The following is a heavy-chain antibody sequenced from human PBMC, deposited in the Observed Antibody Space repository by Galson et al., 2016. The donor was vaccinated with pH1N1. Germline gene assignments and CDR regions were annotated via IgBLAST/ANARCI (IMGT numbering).Heavy chain of an antibody. Sequence: SVKVSCKASGASFSWNAVTWVRQAPGQGLEWMGGIMGMFRKTDYAQKLQGRVTITTDETGTTAYMELSSLRSEDTAVYYCARTNTYDYDGSAVMYWGQGALVSVSS. D-gene: IGHD3-22*01. CDR1: GASFSWNA. J-gene: IGHJ4*02. V-gene: IGHV1-69*05. CDR2: IMGMFRKT. CDR3: ARTNTYDYDGSAVMY.